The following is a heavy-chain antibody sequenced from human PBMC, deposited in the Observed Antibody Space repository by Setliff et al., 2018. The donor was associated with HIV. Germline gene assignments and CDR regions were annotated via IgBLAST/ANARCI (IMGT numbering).Heavy chain of an antibody. V-gene: IGHV1-18*04. CDR1: GYTFTSYG. J-gene: IGHJ4*02. D-gene: IGHD1-26*01. CDR2: TYLGAT. Sequence: ASVKVSCKTSGYTFTSYGMNWIRQAPGQGLEWMGWTYLGATNYAQRSRDRFTVTTDTSTSTAYMELRGLSPDDTALYFCATGGGQSFDYWGQGTLVTVSS. CDR3: ATGGGQSFDY.